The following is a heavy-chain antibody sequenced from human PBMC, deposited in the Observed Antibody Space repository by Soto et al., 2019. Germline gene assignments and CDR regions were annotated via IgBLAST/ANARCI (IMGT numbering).Heavy chain of an antibody. CDR2: INHSGST. V-gene: IGHV4-34*01. D-gene: IGHD1-1*01. Sequence: SETLSLTCAVYCGSVSGYYWSWIRQPPGKGLEWIGEINHSGSTNYNPSLKSRVTISGDTSKNQFSLQLNSVTPEDTAVYYCAGTTGTYYYYYGMDVWGQGTTVTVSS. CDR1: CGSVSGYY. J-gene: IGHJ6*02. CDR3: AGTTGTYYYYYGMDV.